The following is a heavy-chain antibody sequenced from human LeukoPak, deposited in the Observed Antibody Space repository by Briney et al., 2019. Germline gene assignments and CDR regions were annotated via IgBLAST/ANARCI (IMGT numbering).Heavy chain of an antibody. CDR3: AKDFSYYDSSGSGPDY. CDR1: GFPFSSYG. D-gene: IGHD3-22*01. J-gene: IGHJ4*02. Sequence: GGSLRLSCAASGFPFSSYGMHWVRQAPGRGLERVAIIWYDGNNKYYADSVKGRFTISRDNSKNMLYLQMNSLRAEDTAVYYCAKDFSYYDSSGSGPDYWGQGTLVTVSS. V-gene: IGHV3-33*06. CDR2: IWYDGNNK.